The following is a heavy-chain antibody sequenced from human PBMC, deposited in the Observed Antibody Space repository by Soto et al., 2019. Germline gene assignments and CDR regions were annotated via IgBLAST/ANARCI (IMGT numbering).Heavy chain of an antibody. V-gene: IGHV3-48*01. CDR2: ISGSSNSI. Sequence: PGGSLRLSCAASGFTFSTYTMNWVRQAPGKGLEWVSYISGSSNSIYYADSVKGRFTVSRDNAKNSLYLQMNSLRAEDTAVYYCARAPYYDASGRYFDYWGQGTLVXVSS. CDR1: GFTFSTYT. CDR3: ARAPYYDASGRYFDY. J-gene: IGHJ4*02. D-gene: IGHD3-10*01.